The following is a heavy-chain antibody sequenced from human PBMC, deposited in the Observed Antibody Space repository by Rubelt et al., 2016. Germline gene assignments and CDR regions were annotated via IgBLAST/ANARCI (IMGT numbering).Heavy chain of an antibody. CDR1: GYTFTGYY. Sequence: QVQLVQSGAEVKKPGSSVKVSCKASGYTFTGYYMHWVRQAPGQGLEWMGWINPNSGGTNYAQKFQGMVTMTRDASISTAYMELSRLRSDDTAVYYCARDLYKGPRWLVAYWGQGTLVTVSS. CDR2: INPNSGGT. V-gene: IGHV1-2*02. J-gene: IGHJ4*02. D-gene: IGHD6-19*01. CDR3: ARDLYKGPRWLVAY.